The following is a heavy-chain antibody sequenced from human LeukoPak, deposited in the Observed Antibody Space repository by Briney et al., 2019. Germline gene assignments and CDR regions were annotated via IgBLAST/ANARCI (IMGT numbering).Heavy chain of an antibody. CDR1: GGSISSYY. D-gene: IGHD6-19*01. V-gene: IGHV4-59*01. CDR2: IYYSGST. CDR3: ARRDSSGWSNWFDP. J-gene: IGHJ5*02. Sequence: SETLSLTCTVSGGSISSYYWSWIRQPPGKGLEWIGYIYYSGSTNYNPSLKSRVTISVDTSKNQFSLKLSSVTAADTAVYYCARRDSSGWSNWFDPWAREPWSPSPQ.